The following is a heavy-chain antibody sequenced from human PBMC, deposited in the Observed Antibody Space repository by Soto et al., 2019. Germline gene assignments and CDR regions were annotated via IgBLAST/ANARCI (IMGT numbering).Heavy chain of an antibody. J-gene: IGHJ3*02. CDR3: AKDPGPRGIYCSGGSCQNALDAFDI. Sequence: GGSLRLSCAASGFTFSSYAMSWVRQAPGKGLEWVSAISGSGGSTYNEDSLKGRFTISRDNSKNTLYLQINSLRAEDTAVYYCAKDPGPRGIYCSGGSCQNALDAFDIWGQGTMVTVSS. V-gene: IGHV3-23*01. CDR2: ISGSGGST. D-gene: IGHD2-15*01. CDR1: GFTFSSYA.